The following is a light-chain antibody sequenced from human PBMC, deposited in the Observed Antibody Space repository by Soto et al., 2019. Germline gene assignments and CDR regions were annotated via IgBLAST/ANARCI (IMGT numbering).Light chain of an antibody. V-gene: IGLV2-14*01. Sequence: QSALTQPASVSGSPGQSITISCTGTSSDVGGYNYVSWYQQHPGKAPKLMIYDVSNRPSGVSNRFSGSKSSNTASLTISGLQVEDEADYYCGSYTSTSTLCVFGTGTKVTVL. CDR3: GSYTSTSTLCV. CDR2: DVS. CDR1: SSDVGGYNY. J-gene: IGLJ1*01.